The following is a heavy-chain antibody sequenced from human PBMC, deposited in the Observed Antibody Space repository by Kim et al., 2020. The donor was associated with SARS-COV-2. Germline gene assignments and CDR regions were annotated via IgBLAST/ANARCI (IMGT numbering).Heavy chain of an antibody. J-gene: IGHJ5*02. CDR3: ARHSNGYSSGSRWFDP. Sequence: SETLSLTCTVSGGSISSSSYYWGWIRQPPGKGLEWIGSIYYSGSTYYNPSLKSRVTISVDTSKNQFSLKLSSVTAADTAVYYCARHSNGYSSGSRWFDPWGQGTLVTVSS. CDR1: GGSISSSSYY. V-gene: IGHV4-39*01. CDR2: IYYSGST. D-gene: IGHD6-19*01.